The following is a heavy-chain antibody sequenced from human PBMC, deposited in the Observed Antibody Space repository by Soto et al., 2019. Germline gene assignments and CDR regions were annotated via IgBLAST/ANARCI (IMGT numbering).Heavy chain of an antibody. CDR1: AYDFTTYW. CDR3: ATRTSSSPEFSP. V-gene: IGHV5-51*01. J-gene: IGHJ5*02. Sequence: GESLKISCDVSAYDFTTYWIGWVRHMPGQGLELVGIVYPGDSTTRYSPPFQGQVTIPADKSTGTACIQGSSLKASGSAMYYCATRTSSSPEFSPWRQCSLVPVSS. D-gene: IGHD3-10*01. CDR2: VYPGDSTT.